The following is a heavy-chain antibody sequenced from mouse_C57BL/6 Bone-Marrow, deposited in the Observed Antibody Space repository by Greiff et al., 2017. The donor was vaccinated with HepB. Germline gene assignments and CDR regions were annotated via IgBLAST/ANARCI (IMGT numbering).Heavy chain of an antibody. CDR3: ARDHYSNPYYYAMDY. D-gene: IGHD2-5*01. CDR2: IDPSDSYT. CDR1: GYTFTSYW. V-gene: IGHV1-69*01. Sequence: QVQLQQPGVELVMPGASVKLSCKASGYTFTSYWMHWVKQRPGQGLEWIGEIDPSDSYTNYNQKFKGKSTLTVDKSSSTAYMQLSSLTSEDSAVYYCARDHYSNPYYYAMDYWGQGTSVTVSS. J-gene: IGHJ4*01.